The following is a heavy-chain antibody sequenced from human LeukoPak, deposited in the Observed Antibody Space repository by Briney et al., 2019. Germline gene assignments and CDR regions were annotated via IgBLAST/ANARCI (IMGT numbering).Heavy chain of an antibody. CDR2: IYYSGST. Sequence: PSETLSLTCTVSGGSISSYYWSWIRQPPGKGLEWIGYIYYSGSTNYNPSLKSRVTISVDTSKNQFSLKLSSVTAADTAVYYCARGVGTGTAYYFDYWGQGTLVTVSS. CDR3: ARGVGTGTAYYFDY. J-gene: IGHJ4*02. CDR1: GGSISSYY. D-gene: IGHD1-1*01. V-gene: IGHV4-59*01.